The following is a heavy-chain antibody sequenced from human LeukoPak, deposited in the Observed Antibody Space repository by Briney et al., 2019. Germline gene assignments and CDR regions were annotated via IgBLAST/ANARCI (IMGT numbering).Heavy chain of an antibody. V-gene: IGHV1-2*02. J-gene: IGHJ4*02. CDR2: INPNSGGT. CDR3: ARDKAIERNFDY. CDR1: GYTFTGYY. D-gene: IGHD1-1*01. Sequence: ASVKVSCKASGYTFTGYYMHWVRQAPGQGLEWMGWINPNSGGTNYAQKFQGRVTMTRDTSISTAYMELSRLRSDDTAVYYCARDKAIERNFDYWGQGTLVTVSS.